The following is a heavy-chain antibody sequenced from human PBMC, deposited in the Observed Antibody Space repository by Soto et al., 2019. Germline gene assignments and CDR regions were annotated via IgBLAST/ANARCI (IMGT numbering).Heavy chain of an antibody. CDR2: IYYSGST. J-gene: IGHJ6*02. Sequence: NPSETLSLTSTVSGRSVSSGSYYWSWIRQPPGMGLEWIGYIYYSGSTNYNPSLKSRVTISVDTSKNQFSLKLSSVTAADTAVYYCARDVIEVVPAAQNYYGMDVWGQGTTVTVSS. D-gene: IGHD2-2*01. CDR1: GRSVSSGSYY. CDR3: ARDVIEVVPAAQNYYGMDV. V-gene: IGHV4-61*01.